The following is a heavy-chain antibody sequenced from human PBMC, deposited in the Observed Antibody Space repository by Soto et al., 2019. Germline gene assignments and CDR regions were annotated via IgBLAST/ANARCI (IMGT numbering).Heavy chain of an antibody. D-gene: IGHD1-1*01. CDR1: GYTFTSDG. V-gene: IGHV1-18*01. J-gene: IGHJ4*02. CDR2: ISAHNGNT. Sequence: QVHLVQSGAEVKKPGASVKVSCKGSGYTFTSDGITWVRQAPGQGLEWMGWISAHNGNTDYAQKLQGRVTVTRDTSTSTAYMELRSLRSDDTAVYYCARGRYGDYWGQGVLVTVSS. CDR3: ARGRYGDY.